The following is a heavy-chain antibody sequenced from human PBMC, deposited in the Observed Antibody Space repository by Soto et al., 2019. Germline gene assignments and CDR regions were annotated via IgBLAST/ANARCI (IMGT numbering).Heavy chain of an antibody. J-gene: IGHJ4*02. D-gene: IGHD1-26*01. V-gene: IGHV5-51*01. Sequence: GESLKISCKGSGYSFSSYWIGWVRQMPGKGLELMGIIYPGDSDTRYSPSFQGQVTISADKSINTAYLQWSSLKAPDTAMFYCARHPHPLKWWTGSYSLRFDYWGQGTLVTVSS. CDR3: ARHPHPLKWWTGSYSLRFDY. CDR1: GYSFSSYW. CDR2: IYPGDSDT.